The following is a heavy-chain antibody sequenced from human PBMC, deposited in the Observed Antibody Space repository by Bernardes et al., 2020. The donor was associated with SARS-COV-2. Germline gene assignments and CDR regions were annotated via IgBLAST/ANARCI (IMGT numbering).Heavy chain of an antibody. Sequence: SETLSLTCTVSGDSTTSTNFHWGWIRQPPGRGLDWIGSIFYDGSTYYNPSLESRVTISVDTSKNQFSLNLASVTAADTAVYYCARHHYVWASYRYHNYGVDVWGQGTTVTVSS. J-gene: IGHJ6*02. CDR2: IFYDGST. V-gene: IGHV4-39*01. CDR1: GDSTTSTNFH. CDR3: ARHHYVWASYRYHNYGVDV. D-gene: IGHD3-16*02.